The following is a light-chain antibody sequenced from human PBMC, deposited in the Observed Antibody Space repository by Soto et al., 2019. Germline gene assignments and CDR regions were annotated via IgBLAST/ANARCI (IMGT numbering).Light chain of an antibody. CDR2: AAS. CDR1: QGVSSW. V-gene: IGKV1-12*01. CDR3: QQANSFPLT. J-gene: IGKJ4*01. Sequence: DIQMTHSPSSLSASVGDRVTIACRASQGVSSWLAWYQQKPGKAPMLMIYAASSLQGGVPSRFSGSGSGTDFTLTISSLQTEDFATYYCQQANSFPLTLGGGTKVDIK.